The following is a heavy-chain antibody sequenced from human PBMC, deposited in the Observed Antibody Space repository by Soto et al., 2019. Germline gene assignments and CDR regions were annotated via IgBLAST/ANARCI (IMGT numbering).Heavy chain of an antibody. CDR1: GFTVSSNY. CDR2: IYSGGST. J-gene: IGHJ4*02. V-gene: IGHV3-53*01. D-gene: IGHD2-21*01. CDR3: ARDPTAVIASGGY. Sequence: PGGSLRLSCAASGFTVSSNYMSWVRQAPGKGLEWVSVIYSGGSTYYADSVKGRFTISRDNSKNTVYLQMNSLRAEDTAVYYCARDPTAVIASGGYWGQGTLVTVSS.